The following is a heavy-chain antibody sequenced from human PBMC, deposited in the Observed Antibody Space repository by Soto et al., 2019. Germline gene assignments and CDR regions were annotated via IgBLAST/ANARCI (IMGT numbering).Heavy chain of an antibody. J-gene: IGHJ4*02. CDR2: ISTYNGNT. D-gene: IGHD2-8*01. CDR3: AREYCANGVCYLPDY. Sequence: QVQLVQSGAEVKKPGASVKVSCKASGYTFTTYGISWVRQAPGQGLEWMGWISTYNGNTYYTQKLQGRVTMTTDTSTITAYMELTSLKSDDTAVYYCAREYCANGVCYLPDYWGQGTLVTVSS. CDR1: GYTFTTYG. V-gene: IGHV1-18*01.